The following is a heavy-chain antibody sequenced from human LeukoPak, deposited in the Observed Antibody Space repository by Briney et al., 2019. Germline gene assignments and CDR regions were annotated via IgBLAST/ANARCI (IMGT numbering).Heavy chain of an antibody. V-gene: IGHV1-2*02. D-gene: IGHD6-25*01. Sequence: ASVKVSCKASGYTFTGYYIHWVRQAPGQGLEWMGWINPNGGGTNYAQKFQGRATMTRDTSISTAYMELSRLRSDDTDVYYCARGGYGGANSGILDSWGQGTLVTVSS. CDR3: ARGGYGGANSGILDS. CDR1: GYTFTGYY. J-gene: IGHJ4*02. CDR2: INPNGGGT.